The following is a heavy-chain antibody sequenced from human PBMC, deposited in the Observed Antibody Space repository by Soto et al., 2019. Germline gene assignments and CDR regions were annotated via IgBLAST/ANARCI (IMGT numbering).Heavy chain of an antibody. D-gene: IGHD3-10*01. CDR3: ARDGVSGGSGIFYFFDY. V-gene: IGHV1-69*01. CDR2: IIPIFGTA. Sequence: QVQLVQSGAEVKKPGSSVKVSCKASGGTFSSYAISWVRQAPGQGLEWMGGIIPIFGTANYAQKFQGRVTINGDESRSTGYMEVRSLRSEDTAVYYCARDGVSGGSGIFYFFDYWGLGTLVTVSS. J-gene: IGHJ4*02. CDR1: GGTFSSYA.